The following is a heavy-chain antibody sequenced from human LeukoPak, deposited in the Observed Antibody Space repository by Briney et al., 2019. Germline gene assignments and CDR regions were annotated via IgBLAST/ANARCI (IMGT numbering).Heavy chain of an antibody. CDR2: IKQDGSEE. CDR1: GFTFSDYW. D-gene: IGHD2-2*01. J-gene: IGHJ3*02. Sequence: GGSLRLSCVASGFTFSDYWMNWVRQAPGKGPEWVAIIKQDGSEEYYADSVKGRFTISRDNSKNTLYLQMNSLRAEDTAVYYCATMGCSSTSCLDAFDIWGQGTMATVSS. CDR3: ATMGCSSTSCLDAFDI. V-gene: IGHV3-7*01.